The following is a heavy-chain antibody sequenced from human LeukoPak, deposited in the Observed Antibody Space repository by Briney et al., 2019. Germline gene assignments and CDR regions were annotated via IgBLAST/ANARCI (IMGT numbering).Heavy chain of an antibody. V-gene: IGHV1-2*02. Sequence: ASVKVSCKASGYTFTGYYMHWVRQAPGQGLEWMGWINPNSGGTNYAQKFQGRVTMTRDTSISTAYMELSRLRSDDTAVYYCARVATTVTSDAFDYWGQGTLVTVSS. CDR1: GYTFTGYY. D-gene: IGHD4-17*01. CDR2: INPNSGGT. CDR3: ARVATTVTSDAFDY. J-gene: IGHJ4*02.